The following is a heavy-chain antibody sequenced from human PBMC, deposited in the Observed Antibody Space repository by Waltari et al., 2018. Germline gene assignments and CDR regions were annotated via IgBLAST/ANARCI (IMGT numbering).Heavy chain of an antibody. D-gene: IGHD3-10*01. CDR1: GYSISSGYY. CDR3: ARARTYYYGSGSYRLEVEYFDY. CDR2: IYHSGST. V-gene: IGHV4-38-2*01. Sequence: QVQLQESGPGLVKPSETLSLTCAVSGYSISSGYYWGWIRQPPGKGLEWIGSIYHSGSTYYNPSLKSRFTISVDTSKNQFSLKLSSVTAADTAVYYCARARTYYYGSGSYRLEVEYFDYWGQGTLVTVSS. J-gene: IGHJ4*02.